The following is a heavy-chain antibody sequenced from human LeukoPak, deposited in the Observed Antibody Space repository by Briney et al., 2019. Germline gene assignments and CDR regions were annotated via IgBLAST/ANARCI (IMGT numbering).Heavy chain of an antibody. J-gene: IGHJ4*02. V-gene: IGHV4-39*06. CDR2: IYYSGST. CDR1: GGSISSSSYY. D-gene: IGHD6-13*01. Sequence: SETLSLTCTVSGGSISSSSYYWGWIRQPPGKGLEWIGSIYYSGSTYYNPSLKSRVTISVDTSKNQFPLKLSSVTAADTAVYYCARGGSYSNTWYSWDYWGQGTLVTVSS. CDR3: ARGGSYSNTWYSWDY.